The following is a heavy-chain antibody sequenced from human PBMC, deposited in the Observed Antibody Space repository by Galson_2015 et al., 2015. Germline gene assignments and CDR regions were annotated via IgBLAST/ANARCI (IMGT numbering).Heavy chain of an antibody. CDR3: ARPLGYCSGGSCYDAFDI. CDR1: GGSISSSSYY. CDR2: IYYSGST. J-gene: IGHJ3*02. V-gene: IGHV4-39*01. D-gene: IGHD2-15*01. Sequence: LSLTCTVSGGSISSSSYYWGWIRQPPGKGLEWIGSIYYSGSTYYNPSLKSRVTISVDTSKNQFSLKLSSVTAADTAVYYCARPLGYCSGGSCYDAFDIWGQGTMVTVSS.